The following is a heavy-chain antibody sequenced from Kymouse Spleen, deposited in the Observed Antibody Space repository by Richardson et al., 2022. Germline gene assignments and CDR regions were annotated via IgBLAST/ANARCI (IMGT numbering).Heavy chain of an antibody. CDR1: GYTFTSYY. J-gene: IGHJ6*02. V-gene: IGHV1-46*03. Sequence: QVQLVQSGAEVKKPGASVKVSCKASGYTFTSYYMHWVRQAPGQGLEWMGIINPSGGSTSYAQKFQGRVTMTRDTSTSTVYMELSSLRSEDTAVYYCARESGSYSYYYYGMDVWGQGTTVTVSS. CDR3: ARESGSYSYYYYGMDV. D-gene: IGHD1-26*01. CDR2: INPSGGST.